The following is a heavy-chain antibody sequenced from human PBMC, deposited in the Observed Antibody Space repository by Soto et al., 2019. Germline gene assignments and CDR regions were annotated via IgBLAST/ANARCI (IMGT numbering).Heavy chain of an antibody. V-gene: IGHV4-59*01. CDR1: GGSISSYY. CDR3: ARDLGSGWYIDY. Sequence: PSETLSLTCTVSGGSISSYYWSWIRQPPGKGLEWIGYISYSGSTNYNPSLKSRVTISVDTSKNQFSLKLSSVTAADTAIYYCARDLGSGWYIDYWGQGTLVTSPQ. CDR2: ISYSGST. J-gene: IGHJ4*02. D-gene: IGHD6-19*01.